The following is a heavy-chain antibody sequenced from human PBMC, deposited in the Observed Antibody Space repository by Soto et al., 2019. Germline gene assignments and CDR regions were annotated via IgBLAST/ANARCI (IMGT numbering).Heavy chain of an antibody. J-gene: IGHJ4*02. CDR2: IWYDGSNK. Sequence: GGSLRLSCAASGFTFSSYGMHWVRQAPGKGLEWVAVIWYDGSNKYYADSVKGRFTISRDNSKNTLYLQMNSLRAEDTAVYYCARAYGDYGIDYWGQGTLVTVSS. CDR1: GFTFSSYG. V-gene: IGHV3-33*01. D-gene: IGHD4-17*01. CDR3: ARAYGDYGIDY.